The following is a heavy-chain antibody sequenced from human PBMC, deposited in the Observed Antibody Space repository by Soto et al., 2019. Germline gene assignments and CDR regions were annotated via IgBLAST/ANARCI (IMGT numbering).Heavy chain of an antibody. J-gene: IGHJ4*02. D-gene: IGHD3-10*01. V-gene: IGHV4-31*03. CDR3: ARGVTMVRGVIHTPYFDY. CDR1: GGSISRGGYY. Sequence: QVQLQESGPGLVKPSQTLSLTCTVSGGSISRGGYYWSWIRQHPGKGLEWIGYLYYSGSTYYNPSLKSRVTIPVDTSKNQFSRKLSSVTAADTAVYYCARGVTMVRGVIHTPYFDYWGQGTLVTVSS. CDR2: LYYSGST.